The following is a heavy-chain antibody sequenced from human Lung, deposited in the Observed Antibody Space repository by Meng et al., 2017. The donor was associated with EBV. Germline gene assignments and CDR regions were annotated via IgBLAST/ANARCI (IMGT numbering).Heavy chain of an antibody. CDR1: GGSINSGDYY. V-gene: IGHV4-30-4*01. CDR2: IYHSGST. CDR3: ARGRRFGSGRYALDY. D-gene: IGHD3-10*01. J-gene: IGHJ4*02. Sequence: QGRLEVSGPGLVKPSQTLSLTCTVSGGSINSGDYYWSWIRQPPGKGLEWIGYIYHSGSTYYNPSLKSRVTISVDRSKNQFSLKLSSVTAADTAVYYCARGRRFGSGRYALDYWGQGTLVTVSS.